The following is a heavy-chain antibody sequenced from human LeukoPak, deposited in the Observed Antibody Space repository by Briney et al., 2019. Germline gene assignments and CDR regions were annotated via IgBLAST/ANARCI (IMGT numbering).Heavy chain of an antibody. Sequence: SETLSLTCTVSGGSITNYYWMWLRQPPGKGLEYIGYIYYSGSTNYNPSLNSRVTISVDTSANQFSLRLGSVTAADTAVHYCARAPPGGQLGRVPFFDYWGQGTLVTVSS. V-gene: IGHV4-59*01. D-gene: IGHD6-13*01. CDR1: GGSITNYY. CDR2: IYYSGST. J-gene: IGHJ4*02. CDR3: ARAPPGGQLGRVPFFDY.